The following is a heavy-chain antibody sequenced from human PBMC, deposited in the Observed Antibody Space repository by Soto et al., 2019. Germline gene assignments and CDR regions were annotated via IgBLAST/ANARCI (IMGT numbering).Heavy chain of an antibody. D-gene: IGHD5-18*01. J-gene: IGHJ6*02. CDR3: ARVKYSPPYYYYGMDV. CDR1: GYTFTSYG. Sequence: QVQLVQSGAEVKKPGASVKVSCKASGYTFTSYGISWVRQAPGQGLEWMGWISAYNGNTNYAQKLQGRVTMTTDTSTSTAYMELRSLRSDDAAVYYCARVKYSPPYYYYGMDVWGQGTTVTVSS. CDR2: ISAYNGNT. V-gene: IGHV1-18*01.